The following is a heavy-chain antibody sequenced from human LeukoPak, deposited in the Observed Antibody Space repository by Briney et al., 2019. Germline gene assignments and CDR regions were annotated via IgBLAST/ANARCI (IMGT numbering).Heavy chain of an antibody. CDR2: IWHDGSHK. J-gene: IGHJ4*02. CDR3: ANNFDY. V-gene: IGHV3-33*06. CDR1: GFTFSNYG. Sequence: GGSLRLSCAASGFTFSNYGMHWVRQALAKGLEWVAVIWHDGSHKYYVDSVKGRFTISRDNSKNTLYLQMNSLRAEDTAVYYCANNFDYWGQGTLVTVSS.